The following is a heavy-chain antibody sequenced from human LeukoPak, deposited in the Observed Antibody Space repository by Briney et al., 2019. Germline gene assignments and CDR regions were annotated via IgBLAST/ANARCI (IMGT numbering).Heavy chain of an antibody. CDR3: ARFYFPEEHDRAWYEAH. J-gene: IGHJ4*02. Sequence: PGGSMRLSCAASGFIFTDYWTHWVRRAPGKELVWVARIGGDGRATTYADSVKGRFTISRDNAMNTVFLQMKSLRADDTGTYYCARFYFPEEHDRAWYEAHWGQGVLVTVS. D-gene: IGHD6-19*01. CDR2: IGGDGRAT. V-gene: IGHV3-74*03. CDR1: GFIFTDYW.